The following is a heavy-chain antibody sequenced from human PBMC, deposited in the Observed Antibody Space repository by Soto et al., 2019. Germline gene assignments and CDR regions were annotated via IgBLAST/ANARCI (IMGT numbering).Heavy chain of an antibody. J-gene: IGHJ4*02. D-gene: IGHD2-15*01. Sequence: GESLKISCKGSGYSFTSYWIGWVRQMPGKGLEWMGIIYPGDSDTRYSPSFQGQVTISADKSISTAYLQWSSLKASDTAMYYCARQMGEYCSGGSCYSAPPDESDYWGQGTLVTVSS. CDR1: GYSFTSYW. CDR2: IYPGDSDT. V-gene: IGHV5-51*01. CDR3: ARQMGEYCSGGSCYSAPPDESDY.